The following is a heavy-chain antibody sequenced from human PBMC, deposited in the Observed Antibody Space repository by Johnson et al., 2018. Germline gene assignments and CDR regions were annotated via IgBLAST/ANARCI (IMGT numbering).Heavy chain of an antibody. J-gene: IGHJ5*02. D-gene: IGHD2-21*02. Sequence: EVQLGESGAEVKKPGESLKISCKGSGYSFTSYWIGWVRQMPGKGLEWMGIIYPGDSDTRYSPSFQGQVNISADKSSSTAYLQWSSLKASDTAMYYCARRGYCGGDCAEYNWFDPWGQGTLVTVS. CDR1: GYSFTSYW. CDR3: ARRGYCGGDCAEYNWFDP. CDR2: IYPGDSDT. V-gene: IGHV5-51*01.